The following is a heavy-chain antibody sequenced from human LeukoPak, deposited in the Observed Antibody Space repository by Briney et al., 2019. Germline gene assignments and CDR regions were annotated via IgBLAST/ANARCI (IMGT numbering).Heavy chain of an antibody. V-gene: IGHV3-21*01. CDR2: ISSSTYI. CDR1: GFTFSSNS. J-gene: IGHJ6*03. CDR3: ARVIYYHYYYMDV. Sequence: GGSLRLSCAASGFTFSSNSMNWVRQAPGKGPEWVSSISSSTYIYYADSVKGRFTISRDNAKNSLYLQMNSLRAEDTAVYYCARVIYYHYYYMDVWGKGTTVTVSS.